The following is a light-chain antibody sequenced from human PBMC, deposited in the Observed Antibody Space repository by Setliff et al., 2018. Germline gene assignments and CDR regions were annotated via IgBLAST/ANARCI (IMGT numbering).Light chain of an antibody. J-gene: IGLJ3*02. V-gene: IGLV2-14*01. CDR2: EVS. CDR1: SSDVGVYNS. CDR3: SSHTTSSTWV. Sequence: ALAQPASVSGSPGQSITISCTGTSSDVGVYNSVSWYQQHPGKAPKLMIYEVSNRPSGISSRFSGSKSGNTASLTISGLQAEDEADYYCSSHTTSSTWVFGGGTKVTVL.